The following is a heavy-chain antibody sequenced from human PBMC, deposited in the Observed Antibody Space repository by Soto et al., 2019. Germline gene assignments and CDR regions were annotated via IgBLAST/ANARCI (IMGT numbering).Heavy chain of an antibody. V-gene: IGHV4-34*01. D-gene: IGHD3-3*01. CDR2: INHSGST. Sequence: QVQLQQWGAGLLKPSETLSLTCAVYGGSFSGYYWSWIRQPPGKGLEWIGEINHSGSTNYNPSLKSRVTISVDTSKNQFSLKLSSVPAADTAVYYCARGGAIFGVVTRSIDYWGQGTLVTVSS. CDR1: GGSFSGYY. CDR3: ARGGAIFGVVTRSIDY. J-gene: IGHJ4*02.